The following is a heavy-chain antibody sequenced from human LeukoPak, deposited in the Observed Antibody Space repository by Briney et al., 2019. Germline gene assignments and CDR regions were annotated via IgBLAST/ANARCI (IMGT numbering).Heavy chain of an antibody. D-gene: IGHD2-21*01. CDR2: INTDGSST. J-gene: IGHJ6*03. Sequence: GGSLRLSCAVSGFTFSNYWMYWVRRAPGKGLVWVSRINTDGSSTTYADSAKGRFTISRDNAKNTVHLQMNSLRAEDTAVYYCARGLVGLYYCYYYMDVWGKGTTVTVSS. V-gene: IGHV3-74*01. CDR3: ARGLVGLYYCYYYMDV. CDR1: GFTFSNYW.